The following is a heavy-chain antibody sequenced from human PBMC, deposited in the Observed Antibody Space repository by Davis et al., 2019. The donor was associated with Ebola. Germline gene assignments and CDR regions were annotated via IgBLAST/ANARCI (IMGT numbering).Heavy chain of an antibody. CDR3: AKELGEYDYVWGSYRTGAFDI. D-gene: IGHD3-16*02. V-gene: IGHV3-30*18. Sequence: PGGSLRLSCAASGFTFSSYGMHWVRQAPGKGLEWVATISYDGSNKYSADSVKGRFTISRDNAKNSLYLQMNSLRAEDTALYYCAKELGEYDYVWGSYRTGAFDIWGQGTMVTVSS. CDR1: GFTFSSYG. J-gene: IGHJ3*02. CDR2: ISYDGSNK.